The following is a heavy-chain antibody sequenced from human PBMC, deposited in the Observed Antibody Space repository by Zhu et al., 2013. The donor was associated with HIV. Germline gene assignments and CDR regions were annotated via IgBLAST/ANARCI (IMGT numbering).Heavy chain of an antibody. CDR1: GYTLTELS. CDR2: FDPEDGET. Sequence: QVQLVQSGAEVKKPGASVKVSCKVSGYTLTELSMHWVRQAPGKGLEWMGGFDPEDGETIYAQKFQGRVTITADESTSTAYMELSSLRSEDTAVYYCARGYGGKQREFYYYYYMDVWGKGTTVTVSS. D-gene: IGHD4-17*01. J-gene: IGHJ6*03. V-gene: IGHV1-24*01. CDR3: ARGYGGKQREFYYYYYMDV.